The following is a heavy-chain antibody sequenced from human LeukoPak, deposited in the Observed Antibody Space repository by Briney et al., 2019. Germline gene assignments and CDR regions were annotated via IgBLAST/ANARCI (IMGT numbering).Heavy chain of an antibody. CDR1: GYTFTDYY. V-gene: IGHV1-2*02. Sequence: ASVKVSCKASGYTFTDYYIHWVRQAPGQGLEWMGWIKPNSGGSSYAQKFQGRVTMTRDTSIRTVYMELNSLRSDDTAVYYCAKSPQSSSWTGYWGQGILVTVSS. D-gene: IGHD6-13*01. J-gene: IGHJ4*02. CDR3: AKSPQSSSWTGY. CDR2: IKPNSGGS.